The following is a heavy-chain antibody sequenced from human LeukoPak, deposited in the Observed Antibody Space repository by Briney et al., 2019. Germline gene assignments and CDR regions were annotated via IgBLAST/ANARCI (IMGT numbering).Heavy chain of an antibody. V-gene: IGHV3-21*01. CDR1: GFTFSSYT. J-gene: IGHJ4*02. D-gene: IGHD3-10*01. CDR2: ISSSSTYI. Sequence: GGSLRLSCAASGFTFSSYTMNWVRQAPGKGLEWVSSISSSSTYINYADSEKGRFTISRDNAKNSLYLQMNSLRAEDTAVYYCARDRSPGNFDYWGQGTLVTVSS. CDR3: ARDRSPGNFDY.